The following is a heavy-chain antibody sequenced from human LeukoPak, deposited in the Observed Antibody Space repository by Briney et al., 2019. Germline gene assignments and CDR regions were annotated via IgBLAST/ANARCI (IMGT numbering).Heavy chain of an antibody. CDR3: ASLLWFGELFSTLRYYFDY. CDR2: IYYSGST. D-gene: IGHD3-10*01. Sequence: SETLSLTCTVSGGSISSSSYYWGWIRQPPGKGLEWIGSIYYSGSTYYNPSLKSRVTISVDTSKNQFSLKLSSVTAADTAVHYCASLLWFGELFSTLRYYFDYWGQGTLVTVSS. CDR1: GGSISSSSYY. V-gene: IGHV4-39*01. J-gene: IGHJ4*02.